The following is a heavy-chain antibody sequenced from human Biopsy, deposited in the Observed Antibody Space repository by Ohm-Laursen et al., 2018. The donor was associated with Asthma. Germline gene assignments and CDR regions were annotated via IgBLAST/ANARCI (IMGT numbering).Heavy chain of an antibody. V-gene: IGHV3-23*01. CDR2: ISASGVRT. D-gene: IGHD3-22*01. CDR1: GFAFNNSS. J-gene: IGHJ5*02. CDR3: AKITTDRQKANNWFDP. Sequence: SLRLSCSASGFAFNNSSMTWVRQAPGKGLEWVSPISASGVRTFYADSVKGRFTVSRDSSRNTLYLQLSILRVEDTAVYFCAKITTDRQKANNWFDPWGQGTLVTVSS.